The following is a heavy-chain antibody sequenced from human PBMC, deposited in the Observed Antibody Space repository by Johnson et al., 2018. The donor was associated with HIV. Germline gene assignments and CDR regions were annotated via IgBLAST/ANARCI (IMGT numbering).Heavy chain of an antibody. CDR1: GFTFSDYY. CDR3: AKWRIIYAVDI. CDR2: ISSSGDTI. V-gene: IGHV3-11*04. Sequence: QVQLVESGGGVVQPGGSLRLSCAASGFTFSDYYMSWIRQAPGKGLEWVSYISSSGDTISYADSVQGRFTISRDNAKNSLYLQMNSLRAEDTAEYYCAKWRIIYAVDIWGQGTMVTVSS. D-gene: IGHD2-8*01. J-gene: IGHJ3*02.